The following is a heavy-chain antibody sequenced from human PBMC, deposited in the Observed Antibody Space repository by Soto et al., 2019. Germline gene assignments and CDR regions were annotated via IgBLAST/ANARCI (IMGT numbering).Heavy chain of an antibody. CDR2: INAGNGNT. J-gene: IGHJ4*02. V-gene: IGHV1-3*01. CDR1: GYTFTIYA. D-gene: IGHD2-21*02. Sequence: ASLKVSCKASGYTFTIYAMHWVRRAPGQRLEWMGWINAGNGNTKYSQKFQGRVTITRDTSASTAYMELSSLRSEDTAVYYCAGSIVVVTALDYWGQGTLVTVSS. CDR3: AGSIVVVTALDY.